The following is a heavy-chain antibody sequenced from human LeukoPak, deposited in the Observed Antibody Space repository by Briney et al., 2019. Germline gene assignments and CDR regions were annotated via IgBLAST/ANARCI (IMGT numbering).Heavy chain of an antibody. CDR3: ARPDGPRPNGSYFDY. CDR2: INHSGST. CDR1: GGSFSGYY. V-gene: IGHV4-34*01. Sequence: SETPSLTCAVYGGSFSGYYWSWIRQPPGKGLEWIGEINHSGSTNYNPSLKSRVTISVDTSKNQFSLELSSVTAADTAVYYCARPDGPRPNGSYFDYWGQGTLVTVSS. D-gene: IGHD2-8*01. J-gene: IGHJ4*02.